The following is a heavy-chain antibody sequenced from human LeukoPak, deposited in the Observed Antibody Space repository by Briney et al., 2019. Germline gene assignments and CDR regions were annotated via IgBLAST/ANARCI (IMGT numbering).Heavy chain of an antibody. V-gene: IGHV2-5*02. CDR3: APQGDFSDQ. CDR2: IDWDDDK. D-gene: IGHD4-17*01. CDR1: GVSLRTGAVG. J-gene: IGHJ4*02. Sequence: ESGPTLVNPTQTLTLTCTFSGVSLRTGAVGVGGIRDPPDKALKWLALIDWDDDKLYSPSVKGRLTITKDTSKNQVVPTMTTMDRGHTAAYYCAPQGDFSDQGGEGTLLTVSS.